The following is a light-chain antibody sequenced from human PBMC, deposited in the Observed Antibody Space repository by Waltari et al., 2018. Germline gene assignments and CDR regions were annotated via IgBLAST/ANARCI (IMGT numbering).Light chain of an antibody. CDR2: EAS. J-gene: IGKJ4*01. V-gene: IGKV1-5*03. CDR1: QSIGSS. Sequence: DIQMTQSKKTLSASVGDRVTITCPASQSIGSSLAWYQQKPGKAPKVVIYEASSLESGVPSRFSGSGSGTEFTLTISSLQPDDFATYYCQQCNSYLLTFGGGTKVEIK. CDR3: QQCNSYLLT.